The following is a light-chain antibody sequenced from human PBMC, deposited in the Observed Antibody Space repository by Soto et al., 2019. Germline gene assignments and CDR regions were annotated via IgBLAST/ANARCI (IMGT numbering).Light chain of an antibody. CDR1: NSNLGSNY. Sequence: QSVLTQPPSASGAPGQTVNISFSGTNSNLGSNYVYWYQQLPGAAPKLLIYRNNQRPSGVPDRFSGSKSGTSGSLAISGLRSEDEADYYCAAWDDSLSGPVLGGGTKLTVL. CDR3: AAWDDSLSGPV. V-gene: IGLV1-47*01. CDR2: RNN. J-gene: IGLJ3*02.